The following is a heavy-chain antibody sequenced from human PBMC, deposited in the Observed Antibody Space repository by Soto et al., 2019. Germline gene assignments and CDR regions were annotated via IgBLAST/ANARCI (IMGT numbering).Heavy chain of an antibody. CDR1: GDSVSSNSAA. V-gene: IGHV6-1*01. CDR2: TYYRSKWYN. Sequence: SPTLSLTFAISGDSVSSNSAAWNWIRQSPSRGLEWLGRTYYRSKWYNDYAVSVKSRITINPDTSMNQFSLQLSSVTPEETAVYYCARERAYGDSYDYFDYWGQGTLVTVSS. CDR3: ARERAYGDSYDYFDY. J-gene: IGHJ4*02. D-gene: IGHD4-17*01.